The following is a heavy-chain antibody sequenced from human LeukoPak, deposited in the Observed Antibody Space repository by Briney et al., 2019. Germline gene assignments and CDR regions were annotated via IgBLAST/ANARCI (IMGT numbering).Heavy chain of an antibody. D-gene: IGHD3-3*01. J-gene: IGHJ4*02. CDR2: VSDNGRTK. CDR1: GLTFSDYH. CDR3: ATVHFGYFTF. Sequence: GGSLRLSCAASGLTFSDYHMSWIRQAPGKGLEWVSHVSDNGRTKYYANSVQGRFTVSRDNAKNSLYLQMNSLRADDTAVYYCATVHFGYFTFWGQGTLVPVSS. V-gene: IGHV3-11*01.